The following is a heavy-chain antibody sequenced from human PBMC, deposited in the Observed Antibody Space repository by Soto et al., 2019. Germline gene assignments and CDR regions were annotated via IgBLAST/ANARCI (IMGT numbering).Heavy chain of an antibody. D-gene: IGHD5-18*01. J-gene: IGHJ3*02. V-gene: IGHV1-69*01. CDR3: ARGDYYVDTAMADAFDI. CDR2: IIPIFGTA. CDR1: GGTFSSYA. Sequence: QVQLVQSGAEVKKPGSSVKVSCKASGGTFSSYAISWVRQAPGQGLEWMGGIIPIFGTATYAQKFQGRVTITADESTSTAYMELSSLRSEDTAVYYCARGDYYVDTAMADAFDIWGQGTMVTVSS.